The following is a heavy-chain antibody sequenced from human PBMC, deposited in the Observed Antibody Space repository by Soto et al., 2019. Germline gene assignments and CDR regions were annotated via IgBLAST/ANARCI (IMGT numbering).Heavy chain of an antibody. CDR2: IYYSGST. D-gene: IGHD6-19*01. J-gene: IGHJ4*02. V-gene: IGHV4-59*01. CDR1: GGSISSYY. Sequence: SETLSLTCTVSGGSISSYYWSWIRQPPGKGLEWIGYIYYSGSTNYNPSLKSRVTISVDTSKNQFSLKLSSVTAADTAVYYCARRVAGTTYFDYWGQGTLVTVSS. CDR3: ARRVAGTTYFDY.